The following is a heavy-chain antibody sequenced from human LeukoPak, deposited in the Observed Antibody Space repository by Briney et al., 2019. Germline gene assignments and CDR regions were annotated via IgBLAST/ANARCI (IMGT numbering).Heavy chain of an antibody. CDR2: INPNSGST. Sequence: ASLKLSCTASGYTFTSYYMHWLRQDPRQGLEWMRWINPNSGSTYYAQTLKGRVTMTRDTSINIVYLELSRLISDDTAVYYCARGYYDLWRGYTLLDYYYCMDVWGQGTMVTVSS. J-gene: IGHJ6*02. CDR1: GYTFTSYY. V-gene: IGHV1-2*02. D-gene: IGHD3-3*01. CDR3: ARGYYDLWRGYTLLDYYYCMDV.